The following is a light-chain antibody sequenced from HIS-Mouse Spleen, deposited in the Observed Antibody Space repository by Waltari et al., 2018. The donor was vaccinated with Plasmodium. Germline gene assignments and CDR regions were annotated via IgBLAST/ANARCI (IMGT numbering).Light chain of an antibody. CDR2: EGS. CDR3: CSYAGSSTNWV. Sequence: QSALTQPASVSGSPGQSITISCTGPRSVVGSYTLASWYQQHPGKAPKLMIYEGSKRPSGVSNRFSGSKSGNTASLTISGLQAEDEADYYCCSYAGSSTNWVFGGGTKLTVL. CDR1: RSVVGSYTL. J-gene: IGLJ3*02. V-gene: IGLV2-23*01.